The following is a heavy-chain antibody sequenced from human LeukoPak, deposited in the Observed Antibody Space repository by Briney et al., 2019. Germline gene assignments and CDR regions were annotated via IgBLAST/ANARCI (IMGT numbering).Heavy chain of an antibody. CDR3: ARDDSDYGDYERFDY. J-gene: IGHJ4*02. Sequence: GGSLRLSCAAPGFTFSSYWMSWVRQAPGKGLEWVANIKQDGSEKYYVDSVKGRFTISRDNAKNSLYLQMNSLRAEDTAVYYCARDDSDYGDYERFDYWGQGTLVTVSS. D-gene: IGHD4-17*01. CDR2: IKQDGSEK. V-gene: IGHV3-7*01. CDR1: GFTFSSYW.